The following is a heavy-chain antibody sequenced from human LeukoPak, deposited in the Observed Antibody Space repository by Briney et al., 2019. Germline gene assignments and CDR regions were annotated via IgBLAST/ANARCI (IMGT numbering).Heavy chain of an antibody. D-gene: IGHD2-15*01. V-gene: IGHV3-64*04. J-gene: IGHJ4*02. CDR3: ARDPTLFAATEDY. CDR1: GFTFSISA. CDR2: ISGNGVTT. Sequence: GGSLRLSCSASGFTFSISAMHWVRQAPGKGLQYVSVISGNGVTTSYADSVKGRVTISRDNANNSLSLQMSSLRAEDTAVYYCARDPTLFAATEDYWGQGTLVTVSS.